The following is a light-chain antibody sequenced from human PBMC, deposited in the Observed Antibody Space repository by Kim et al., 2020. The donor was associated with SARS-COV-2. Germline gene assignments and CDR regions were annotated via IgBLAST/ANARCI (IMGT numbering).Light chain of an antibody. V-gene: IGLV2-14*04. J-gene: IGLJ3*02. Sequence: GQSLPPSCTGTSSELGGYSFVSWYQQHPGKAPKLMIYAVTKRPSGVSNRFSGSKAGNTASLTISGLQAEDEADYYCTSYTSSITWVFGGGTQLTVL. CDR2: AVT. CDR3: TSYTSSITWV. CDR1: SSELGGYSF.